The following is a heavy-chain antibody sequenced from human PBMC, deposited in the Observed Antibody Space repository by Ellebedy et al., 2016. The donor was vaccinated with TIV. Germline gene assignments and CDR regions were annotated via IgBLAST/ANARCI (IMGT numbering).Heavy chain of an antibody. D-gene: IGHD6-19*01. V-gene: IGHV3-48*02. CDR1: GFTFSSYS. CDR3: ARGRRIAVAGTGSWFDP. Sequence: GESLKISCAASGFTFSSYSMNWVRQAPGKGLEWDSYISSSSSTIYYADSVKGRFTISRDNAKNSLYLQMNSLRDEDTAVYYCARGRRIAVAGTGSWFDPWGQGTLVTVSS. CDR2: ISSSSSTI. J-gene: IGHJ5*02.